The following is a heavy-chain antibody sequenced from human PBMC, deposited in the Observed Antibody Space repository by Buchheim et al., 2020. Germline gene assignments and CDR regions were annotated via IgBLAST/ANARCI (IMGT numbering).Heavy chain of an antibody. V-gene: IGHV3-30*18. CDR3: AKSGMAVAPDY. Sequence: QLVESGGGFFHPGGSLRLSCAASGFTFSSYGMHWVRQAPGKGLEWVAVISYDGSNKYYADSVKGRFTISRDNSKNTLYLQMNSLRAEDTAVYYCAKSGMAVAPDYWGQGTL. D-gene: IGHD6-19*01. CDR1: GFTFSSYG. CDR2: ISYDGSNK. J-gene: IGHJ4*02.